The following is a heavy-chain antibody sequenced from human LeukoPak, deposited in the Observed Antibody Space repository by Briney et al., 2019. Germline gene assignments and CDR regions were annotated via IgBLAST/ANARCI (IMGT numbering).Heavy chain of an antibody. CDR2: MNQDGRER. V-gene: IGHV3-7*01. Sequence: GGSLRLSCAASGFSFSNNWMFWVRQAPGKGLEWVATMNQDGRERFYVDSVKGRFTISRDNTKNSLYLQMNSLRAEDTAMYFCATGPYRERFYSWGQGTLVTVSS. D-gene: IGHD3-16*02. CDR1: GFSFSNNW. J-gene: IGHJ4*02. CDR3: ATGPYRERFYS.